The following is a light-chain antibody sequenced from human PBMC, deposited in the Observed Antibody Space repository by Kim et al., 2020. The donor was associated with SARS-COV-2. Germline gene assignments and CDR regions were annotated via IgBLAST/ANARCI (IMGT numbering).Light chain of an antibody. CDR2: DVS. V-gene: IGLV2-14*03. CDR3: SSYTSSSTPPYV. CDR1: SSDVGGYNY. J-gene: IGLJ1*01. Sequence: QSALTQPASVSGSPGQSITISCTGTSSDVGGYNYVSWYQQHPGKAPKLMIYDVSNRPSGVSNRFSGSKSGNTASLTISGLQAEDEADYYCSSYTSSSTPPYVFGTGTKFTVL.